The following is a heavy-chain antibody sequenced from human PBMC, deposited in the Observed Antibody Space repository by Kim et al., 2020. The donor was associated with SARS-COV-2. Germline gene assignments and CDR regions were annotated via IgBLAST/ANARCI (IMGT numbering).Heavy chain of an antibody. CDR3: ARAGPQEWYFDL. V-gene: IGHV4-39*01. Sequence: SETLSLTCTVSGGSISRSSYYWAWIGRIYYSGNSYCNPSLKSRVTLSVDTSKNQFSLNLRSVTAADTAVYYCARAGPQEWYFDLWGRGSLVTVSP. J-gene: IGHJ2*01. CDR1: GGSISRSSYY. CDR2: IYYSGNS.